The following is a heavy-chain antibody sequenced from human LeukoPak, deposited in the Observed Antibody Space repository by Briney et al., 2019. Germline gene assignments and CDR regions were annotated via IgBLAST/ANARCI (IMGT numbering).Heavy chain of an antibody. CDR3: ARVQMERSGCRFDY. CDR2: IYYSGST. D-gene: IGHD6-19*01. V-gene: IGHV4-59*08. Sequence: SETLSLTCTVSGGSISSYYWSWIRQPPGKGLEWIGYIYYSGSTNYNPSLKSRVTISVNTSKNQFSLKLSSVTAADTAVYYCARVQMERSGCRFDYWGQGTLVTVSS. J-gene: IGHJ4*02. CDR1: GGSISSYY.